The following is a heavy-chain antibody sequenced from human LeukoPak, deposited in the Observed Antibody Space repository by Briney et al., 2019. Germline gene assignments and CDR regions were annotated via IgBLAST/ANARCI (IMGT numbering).Heavy chain of an antibody. J-gene: IGHJ5*02. CDR2: IYPGDSDT. Sequence: GESLKISCKGSGYSFTSYWIGWVRQVPGKGLEWMGIIYPGDSDTRYSPSFQGQVTISADKSISTAYLQWSSLKASDTAMYYCARQDYYGSGSYMWDNWFDPWGQGTLVTVSS. CDR1: GYSFTSYW. CDR3: ARQDYYGSGSYMWDNWFDP. D-gene: IGHD3-10*01. V-gene: IGHV5-51*01.